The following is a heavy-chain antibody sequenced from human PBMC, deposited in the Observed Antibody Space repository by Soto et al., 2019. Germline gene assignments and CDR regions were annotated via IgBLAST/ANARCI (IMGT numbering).Heavy chain of an antibody. CDR2: MNPNSGNT. V-gene: IGHV1-8*01. J-gene: IGHJ4*02. CDR3: ARNGDIVATIPAHYFDY. D-gene: IGHD5-12*01. CDR1: GYTFTSYD. Sequence: QVQLVQSGAEVKKPGASVKVSCKASGYTFTSYDINWVRQATGQGLEWMGWMNPNSGNTGYAQKFQGRVTMTRNTSISTAYMELSSLRSEDTDVYYCARNGDIVATIPAHYFDYWGQGTLVTVSS.